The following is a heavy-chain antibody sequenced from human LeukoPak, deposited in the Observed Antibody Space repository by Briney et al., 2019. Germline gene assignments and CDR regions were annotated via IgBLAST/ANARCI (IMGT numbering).Heavy chain of an antibody. CDR3: AKDPARERRYYYYGMDV. CDR2: ISGSGGST. J-gene: IGHJ6*02. D-gene: IGHD1-1*01. CDR1: GLTFSSCA. V-gene: IGHV3-23*01. Sequence: PGGSLRLSCAASGLTFSSCAMSWVRQAPGKGLEWVSAISGSGGSTYYADSVKGRFTISRDNSKNTLYLQMNSLRAEDTAVYYCAKDPARERRYYYYGMDVWGQGTTVTVSS.